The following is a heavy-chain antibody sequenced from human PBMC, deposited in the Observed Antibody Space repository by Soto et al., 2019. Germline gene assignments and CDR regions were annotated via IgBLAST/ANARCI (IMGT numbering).Heavy chain of an antibody. Sequence: SETLSLTCTVSGGSISSSSYYWGWIRQPPGKGLEWIGSIYYSGSTYYNPSLKSRVTISVDTSKNQFSLKLSSVTAADTAVYYCARHFYDFWSQDYYGMDVWGQGTTVTVSS. CDR3: ARHFYDFWSQDYYGMDV. J-gene: IGHJ6*02. CDR2: IYYSGST. D-gene: IGHD3-3*01. CDR1: GGSISSSSYY. V-gene: IGHV4-39*01.